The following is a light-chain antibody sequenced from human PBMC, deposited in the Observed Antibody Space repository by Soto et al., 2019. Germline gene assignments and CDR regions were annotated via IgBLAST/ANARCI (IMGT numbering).Light chain of an antibody. J-gene: IGKJ1*01. CDR3: QQYDSSPRT. CDR1: QSVSSN. CDR2: AAS. V-gene: IGKV3-15*01. Sequence: EIVMTQSPSTLSVSPGERATLTCRASQSVSSNLAWYQQKPGQAPRVLIYAASTRATGIADRFSGSGSGTEFTLTISSLHSEDFGVYYCQQYDSSPRTFGQGTKVDIK.